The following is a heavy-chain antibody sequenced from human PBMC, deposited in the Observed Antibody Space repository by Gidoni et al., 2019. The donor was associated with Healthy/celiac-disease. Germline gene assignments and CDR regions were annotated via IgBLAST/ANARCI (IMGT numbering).Heavy chain of an antibody. Sequence: QVQLVESGGGVVQPGRSLRLSCAASGFTFSSYGMHWVRQAPGKGLEWVAVISDDGSNKYYADSVKGRFTISRDNSKNTLYLQMNSLRAEDTAVYYCARDLSSGWSELYWGQGTLVTVSS. CDR2: ISDDGSNK. CDR1: GFTFSSYG. CDR3: ARDLSSGWSELY. J-gene: IGHJ4*02. D-gene: IGHD6-19*01. V-gene: IGHV3-30*03.